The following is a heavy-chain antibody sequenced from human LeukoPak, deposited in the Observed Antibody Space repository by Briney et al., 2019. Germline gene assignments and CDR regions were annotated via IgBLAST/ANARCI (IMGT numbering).Heavy chain of an antibody. J-gene: IGHJ3*02. CDR3: ARGSGSSSEGTFDI. CDR2: IYTSGST. V-gene: IGHV4-61*02. D-gene: IGHD6-6*01. Sequence: SETLSLTCTVSGGSISSGTYYWSWIRQPAGKGLEWIGRIYTSGSTNYNPSLKSRVTISVDTSKNQFSLKLSSVTAADTAVYYCARGSGSSSEGTFDIWGQGTMVIVSS. CDR1: GGSISSGTYY.